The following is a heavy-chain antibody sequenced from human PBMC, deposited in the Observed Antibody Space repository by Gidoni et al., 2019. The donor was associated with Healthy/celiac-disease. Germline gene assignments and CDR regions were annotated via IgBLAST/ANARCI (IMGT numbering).Heavy chain of an antibody. CDR1: GFTFTSSA. CDR2: IVVGSGNT. D-gene: IGHD6-13*01. V-gene: IGHV1-58*02. Sequence: GKKPGTSVKVSCKASGFTFTSSAMQWVRQARGQRLEWIGWIVVGSGNTNYAQKFQERVTITRDMSTSTAYMELSSLRSEDTAVYYCAAVFGSSWYGAFDIWGQGTMVTVSS. J-gene: IGHJ3*02. CDR3: AAVFGSSWYGAFDI.